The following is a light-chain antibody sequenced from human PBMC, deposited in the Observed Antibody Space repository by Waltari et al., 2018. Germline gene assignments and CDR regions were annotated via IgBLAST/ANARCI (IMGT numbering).Light chain of an antibody. V-gene: IGLV3-27*01. CDR1: MLPKQY. CDR2: QDS. J-gene: IGLJ1*01. CDR3: YSTTDNNLGV. Sequence: SSELTQPSSVSVSPGQTARITCSGDMLPKQYTRWFQQKPGQAPVLVLYQDSARPSGIPERFSGSSSGTTVTLTSSGAQVEDEADYYCYSTTDNNLGVFGPGTRVTVL.